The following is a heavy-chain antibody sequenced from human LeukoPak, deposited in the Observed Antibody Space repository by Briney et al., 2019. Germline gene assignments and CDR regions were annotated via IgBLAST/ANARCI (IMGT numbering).Heavy chain of an antibody. CDR1: GGSIRTYSYY. V-gene: IGHV4-39*07. CDR3: ARIVDDFYYYMDV. CDR2: IYYTGTS. J-gene: IGHJ6*03. D-gene: IGHD1-26*01. Sequence: SETLSLTCTVSGGSIRTYSYYWGWIRQPPGKGLEWIGSIYYTGTSYYTPSLKSRVTISLDTSKNQFSLKLSSVTAADTAVYYCARIVDDFYYYMDVWGKGTTVTVSS.